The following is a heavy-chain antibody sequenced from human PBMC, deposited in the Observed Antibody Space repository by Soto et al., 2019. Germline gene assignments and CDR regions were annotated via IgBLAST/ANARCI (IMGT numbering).Heavy chain of an antibody. CDR2: IKQDGSEK. V-gene: IGHV3-7*01. CDR3: ARDSDYYFDY. CDR1: GFTCSSYW. J-gene: IGHJ4*02. D-gene: IGHD2-21*02. Sequence: EVKLVESGGGLVQPGGSLRLSCAASGFTCSSYWMSWVRQAPGKGLEWVANIKQDGSEKYYVDSVKGRFTISRDNAKNSLYLQMNSLRAEDTAVYYCARDSDYYFDYWGQGTLVTVSS.